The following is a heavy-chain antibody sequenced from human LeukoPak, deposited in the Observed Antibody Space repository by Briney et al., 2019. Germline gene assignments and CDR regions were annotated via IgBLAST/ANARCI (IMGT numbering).Heavy chain of an antibody. V-gene: IGHV3-48*03. Sequence: PGGSLRLSCAASGFTFSSYEMNSVRQAPGKGLEWVSHSSSSGSTIYYAGSVKGRFTIARDNAKNSVYLQMNSLRAEDTAVYYCARRSLHSAYGFDYWGQGTLVTVSS. CDR1: GFTFSSYE. D-gene: IGHD5-12*01. J-gene: IGHJ4*02. CDR3: ARRSLHSAYGFDY. CDR2: SSSSGSTI.